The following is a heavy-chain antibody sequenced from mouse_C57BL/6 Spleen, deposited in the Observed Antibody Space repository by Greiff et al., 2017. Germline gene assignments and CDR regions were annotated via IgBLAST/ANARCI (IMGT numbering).Heavy chain of an antibody. CDR3: ARGDYDERDFDY. CDR1: GFTFSDYG. Sequence: EVKLVESGGGLVKPGGSLKLSCAASGFTFSDYGMHWVRQAPEQGLEWVAYISRGRSTIYYADTVKGRFTISRDNAKNTLFLQMTSLRSEDTAMYYCARGDYDERDFDYWGQGTTLTVSS. D-gene: IGHD2-4*01. V-gene: IGHV5-17*01. CDR2: ISRGRSTI. J-gene: IGHJ2*01.